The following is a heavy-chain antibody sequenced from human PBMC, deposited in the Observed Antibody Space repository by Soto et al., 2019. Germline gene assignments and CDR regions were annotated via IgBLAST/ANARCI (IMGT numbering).Heavy chain of an antibody. J-gene: IGHJ4*02. CDR2: INHSGST. Sequence: SSETLSLTCAVYCGSFSGYYWTWIRQPPGTGLEWIGEINHSGSTNYNPSLKSRVTISVDTSKNQFSLKLTSVTAADTAVYYCARDKLTDLYSYWGQRTSVIGSS. CDR1: CGSFSGYY. D-gene: IGHD2-15*01. CDR3: ARDKLTDLYSY. V-gene: IGHV4-34*01.